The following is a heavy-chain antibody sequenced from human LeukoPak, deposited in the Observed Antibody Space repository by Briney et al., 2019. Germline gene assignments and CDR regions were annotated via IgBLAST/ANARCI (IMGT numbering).Heavy chain of an antibody. Sequence: GGSLRLSCAASGFTFSDYYMSWIRQAPGKGLEWVSYITSSGRTMYYADSVRGRFTISRDNAKNSLYLQMSSLRAEDTAVYYCARAGGYSYEDDDAFDIWGQGTMVTVSS. CDR3: ARAGGYSYEDDDAFDI. CDR2: ITSSGRTM. CDR1: GFTFSDYY. V-gene: IGHV3-11*04. D-gene: IGHD5-18*01. J-gene: IGHJ3*02.